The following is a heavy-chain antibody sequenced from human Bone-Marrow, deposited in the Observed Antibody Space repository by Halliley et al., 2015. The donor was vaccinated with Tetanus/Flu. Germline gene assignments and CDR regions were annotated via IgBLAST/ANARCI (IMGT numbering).Heavy chain of an antibody. D-gene: IGHD5-18*01. CDR1: GASINHFY. J-gene: IGHJ5*02. Sequence: TLSLTCTVSGASINHFYWSWIRQSPGKGLEWIGYIHYSGITNYNPSLKSRATISVDTSKSQFSLRLSSVTAADAAVYYCARGPTGSGYNFGSNWFDPWGQGALVTVSS. CDR2: IHYSGIT. V-gene: IGHV4-59*01. CDR3: ARGPTGSGYNFGSNWFDP.